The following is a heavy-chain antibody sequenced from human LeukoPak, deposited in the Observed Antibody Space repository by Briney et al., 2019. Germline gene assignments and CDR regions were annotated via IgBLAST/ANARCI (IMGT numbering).Heavy chain of an antibody. CDR1: GGSISSYY. CDR3: ARGLGGHGDYYFDY. D-gene: IGHD4-17*01. V-gene: IGHV4-59*12. Sequence: PSETLSLTCTVSGGSISSYYWSWIRQPPGKGLEWIGYIYYSGSTNYNPSLKSRVTMSVDTSKNQFSLKLSSVTAADTAVYYCARGLGGHGDYYFDYWGQGTLVTVSS. J-gene: IGHJ4*02. CDR2: IYYSGST.